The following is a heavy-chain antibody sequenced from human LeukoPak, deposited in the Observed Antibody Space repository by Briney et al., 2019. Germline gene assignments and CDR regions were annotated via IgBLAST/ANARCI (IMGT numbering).Heavy chain of an antibody. CDR1: GGTFSSYA. D-gene: IGHD5-18*01. CDR2: IIPILGIA. V-gene: IGHV1-69*04. Sequence: AASVKVSCKASGGTFSSYAISWVRQAPGQGLEWMGRIIPILGIANYAQKFQGRVTMTRNTSISTAYMELRSLRSEDTAVYYCARDLQSGYSYGSFDYWGQGTLFTVSS. J-gene: IGHJ4*02. CDR3: ARDLQSGYSYGSFDY.